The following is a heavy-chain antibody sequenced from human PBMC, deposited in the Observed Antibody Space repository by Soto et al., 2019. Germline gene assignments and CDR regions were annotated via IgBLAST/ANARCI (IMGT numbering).Heavy chain of an antibody. Sequence: EVQLLESGGGLVQPGGSLRLSCAASGFTFSSYAMSWVRQAPGKGLEWVSAISGSGGSTYYADSVKGRFTISRDNSKNTLDLQVNSLIAEDTAVDYCAKARMAADRAGSYYYYGMDVWGQGTTVTVSS. V-gene: IGHV3-23*01. J-gene: IGHJ6*02. D-gene: IGHD3-10*01. CDR2: ISGSGGST. CDR3: AKARMAADRAGSYYYYGMDV. CDR1: GFTFSSYA.